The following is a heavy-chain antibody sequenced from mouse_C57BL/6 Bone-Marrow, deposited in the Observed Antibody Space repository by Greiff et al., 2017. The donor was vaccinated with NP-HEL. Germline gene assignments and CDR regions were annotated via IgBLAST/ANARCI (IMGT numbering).Heavy chain of an antibody. J-gene: IGHJ2*01. CDR2: IDPETGGT. V-gene: IGHV1-15*01. D-gene: IGHD4-1*01. Sequence: VQLQQSGAELVRPGASVTLSCKASGYTFTDYEMHWVKQTPVHGLEWIGAIDPETGGTAYNQKFKGKAILTADKSSSTAYMELRSLTSEDSAVYYWTRGGGTGAFDYWGQGTTLTVSS. CDR1: GYTFTDYE. CDR3: TRGGGTGAFDY.